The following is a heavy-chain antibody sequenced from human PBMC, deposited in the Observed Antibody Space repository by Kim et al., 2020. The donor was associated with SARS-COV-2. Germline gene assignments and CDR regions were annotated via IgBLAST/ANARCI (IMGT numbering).Heavy chain of an antibody. Sequence: GRFTISRDNSKTTLYLQMNSLRAEDTAVYYCAKDMYYDYVWGSPGDAFDIWGQGTMVTVSS. D-gene: IGHD3-16*01. J-gene: IGHJ3*02. CDR3: AKDMYYDYVWGSPGDAFDI. V-gene: IGHV3-23*01.